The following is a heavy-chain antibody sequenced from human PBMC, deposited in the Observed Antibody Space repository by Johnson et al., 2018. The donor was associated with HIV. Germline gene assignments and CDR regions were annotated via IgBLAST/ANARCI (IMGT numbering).Heavy chain of an antibody. J-gene: IGHJ3*02. Sequence: VQLVESGGGLVQPGRSLRLSCAVSGFTFDDYVMHWARQAPGKGLEWVSGISWNSGSRDYADSVKGRFTISRDNAKNSLYLQMNSLRAEDTAVYYCARGFAGSGWYSHRPVGAFEIWGQGTMVTVSS. CDR3: ARGFAGSGWYSHRPVGAFEI. CDR2: ISWNSGSR. V-gene: IGHV3-9*01. D-gene: IGHD6-19*01. CDR1: GFTFDDYV.